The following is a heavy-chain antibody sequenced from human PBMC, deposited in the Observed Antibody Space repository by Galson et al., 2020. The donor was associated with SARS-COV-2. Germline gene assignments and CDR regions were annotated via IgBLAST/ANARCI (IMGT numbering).Heavy chain of an antibody. V-gene: IGHV1-18*01. J-gene: IGHJ5*02. CDR3: ARDRMGHGDFAWYFGP. CDR1: GYIFSTYA. D-gene: IGHD4-17*01. Sequence: ASVKVSCKASGYIFSTYAISWLRQAPGQGPEWLGWISTKNGHTSYAQKFQGRVSMTTDTSTNTAYMELRSLRFDDTAVYYCARDRMGHGDFAWYFGPWGQGALVTVSS. CDR2: ISTKNGHT.